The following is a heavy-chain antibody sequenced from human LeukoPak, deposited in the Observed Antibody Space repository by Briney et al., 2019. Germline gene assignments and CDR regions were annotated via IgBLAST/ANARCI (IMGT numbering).Heavy chain of an antibody. D-gene: IGHD6-6*01. CDR3: ARGRIAARPNYYYYYYMDV. CDR1: GGSFSGYY. V-gene: IGHV4-34*01. CDR2: INHSGST. Sequence: PSETLSLTCAVYGGSFSGYYWSWIRQPPGKGLEWIGEINHSGSTNYNPSLKSRVTISVDTSKNQFSLKLSSVTAADTAVYYCARGRIAARPNYYYYYYMDVWGKGTTVTVSS. J-gene: IGHJ6*03.